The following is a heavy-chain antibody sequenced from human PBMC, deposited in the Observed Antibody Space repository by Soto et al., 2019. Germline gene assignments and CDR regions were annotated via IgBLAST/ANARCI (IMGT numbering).Heavy chain of an antibody. CDR3: ARHEAPSGWYFDY. V-gene: IGHV4-39*01. J-gene: IGHJ4*02. Sequence: SETLSLTCTVSGGSISSSSYYWGWIRQPPGKGLEWIGSIYYSGSTYYNPSLKSRVTISVDTSKNRFSLKLSSVTAADTAVYYCARHEAPSGWYFDYWGQGTLVTVSS. D-gene: IGHD6-19*01. CDR2: IYYSGST. CDR1: GGSISSSSYY.